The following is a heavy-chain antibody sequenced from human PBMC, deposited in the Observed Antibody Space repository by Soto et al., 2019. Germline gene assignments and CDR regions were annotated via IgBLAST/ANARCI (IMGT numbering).Heavy chain of an antibody. D-gene: IGHD5-18*01. CDR3: ARAGRLLVWFDP. V-gene: IGHV1-18*01. J-gene: IGHJ5*02. CDR2: ISAYNGNT. CDR1: GYTFTSYG. Sequence: ASVKVSCKASGYTFTSYGISWVRQAPGQGLEWMGWISAYNGNTNYAQKLQGRVTMTTDTPTSTAYMELRSLRSDDTAMYYCARAGRLLVWFDPWGQGTLVTVSS.